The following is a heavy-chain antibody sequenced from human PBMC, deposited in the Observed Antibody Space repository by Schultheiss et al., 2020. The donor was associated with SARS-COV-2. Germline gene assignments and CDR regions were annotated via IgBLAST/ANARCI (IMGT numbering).Heavy chain of an antibody. CDR2: IYYSGST. Sequence: SETLSLTCTVSGDSISSGNYYWSWIRQPPGKGLEWIGYIYYSGSTNYNPSLKSRVTISVDTSKNQFSLKLSSVTAADTAVYYCARERSIGWFDPWGQGTLVTVSS. CDR1: GDSISSGNYY. D-gene: IGHD6-25*01. CDR3: ARERSIGWFDP. V-gene: IGHV4-61*01. J-gene: IGHJ5*02.